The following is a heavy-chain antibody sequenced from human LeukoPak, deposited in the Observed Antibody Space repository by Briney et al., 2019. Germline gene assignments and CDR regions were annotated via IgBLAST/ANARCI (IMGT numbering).Heavy chain of an antibody. Sequence: PGGSLRLSCAASGFTFSSYAMSWVRQAPGKGLEWVSAISGSGGSTYYADSVKGRFTISRDNSKNTLYLQMNSLRAEDTAVYYCAKGPLVIVVVTDLLGHYWGQGTLVTVSS. D-gene: IGHD3-22*01. V-gene: IGHV3-23*01. CDR1: GFTFSSYA. J-gene: IGHJ4*02. CDR2: ISGSGGST. CDR3: AKGPLVIVVVTDLLGHY.